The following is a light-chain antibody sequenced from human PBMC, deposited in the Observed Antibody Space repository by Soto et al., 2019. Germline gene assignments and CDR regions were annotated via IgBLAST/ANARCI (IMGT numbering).Light chain of an antibody. CDR2: AAS. J-gene: IGKJ4*01. CDR1: QGISNY. V-gene: IGKV1-27*01. CDR3: QKYTNVPT. Sequence: DIQMTQSPSSLSESVGARVTITCRASQGISNYLAWYQQIPGKVPKLLISAASTLQSGVPSLFSGSGSGPDFTVTISSLQPEDVATYYCQKYTNVPTFGGGTKVEIK.